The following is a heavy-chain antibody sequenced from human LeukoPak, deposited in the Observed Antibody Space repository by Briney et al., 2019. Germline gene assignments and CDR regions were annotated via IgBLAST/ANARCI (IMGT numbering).Heavy chain of an antibody. V-gene: IGHV3-23*01. CDR3: AKNLYCGGGSCYPSALGMDV. CDR1: GFTFSSYA. CDR2: ISASGGST. J-gene: IGHJ6*02. D-gene: IGHD2-15*01. Sequence: PGGSLRLSCAASGFTFSSYAMSWVRQAPGMGLEWVSTISASGGSTYYADSVKGRFTISRDNSKNTLYLHMNSLRAEDTAVYYCAKNLYCGGGSCYPSALGMDVWGQGTTVTVSS.